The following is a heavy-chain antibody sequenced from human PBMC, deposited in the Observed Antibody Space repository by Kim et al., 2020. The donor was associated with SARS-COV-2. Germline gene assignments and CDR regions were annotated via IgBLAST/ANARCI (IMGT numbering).Heavy chain of an antibody. J-gene: IGHJ5*02. CDR2: IYYSGST. V-gene: IGHV4-59*08. CDR1: GGSNSSYY. Sequence: SETLSLTCTVSGGSNSSYYWSWIRQPPGKGLEWIGYIYYSGSTNYNPSLKSRVTISVDTSKNQFSLKLSSVTAADTAVYYCARHEAPGDSGSYSDDYWFDPWGQGTLVTVSS. D-gene: IGHD1-26*01. CDR3: ARHEAPGDSGSYSDDYWFDP.